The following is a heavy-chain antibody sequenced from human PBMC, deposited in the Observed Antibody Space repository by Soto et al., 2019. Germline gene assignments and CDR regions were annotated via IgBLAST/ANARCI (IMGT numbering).Heavy chain of an antibody. CDR3: ARTDGYEIEY. CDR1: GYSFVSYW. V-gene: IGHV5-51*01. D-gene: IGHD5-12*01. Sequence: GESLKISCKGSGYSFVSYWIGWVRQMPGNRLVLICLIYPGYSDTSYRPSFQAQVTISADKSITSVYLQWSSLKASYSAMYYCARTDGYEIEYWGQGTLVTVSS. CDR2: IYPGYSDT. J-gene: IGHJ4*02.